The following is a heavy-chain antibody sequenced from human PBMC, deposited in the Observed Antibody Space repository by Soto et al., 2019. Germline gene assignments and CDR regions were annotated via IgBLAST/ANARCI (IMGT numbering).Heavy chain of an antibody. D-gene: IGHD3-22*01. CDR2: ISYDGSNK. CDR3: ARLLYYDSSGYPVDY. V-gene: IGHV3-30*03. CDR1: GFTFSSYG. Sequence: GGSLRLSCAASGFTFSSYGMHWVRQAPGKGLEWVAVISYDGSNKYYADSVKGRFTISRDKSTSTAYMELSSLRSEDTAVYYCARLLYYDSSGYPVDYWGQGTLVTVSS. J-gene: IGHJ4*02.